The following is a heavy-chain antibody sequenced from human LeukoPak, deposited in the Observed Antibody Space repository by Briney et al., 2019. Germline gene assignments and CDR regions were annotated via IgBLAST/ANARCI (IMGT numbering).Heavy chain of an antibody. CDR2: IIPIFGIA. J-gene: IGHJ4*02. V-gene: IGHV1-69*04. D-gene: IGHD1-26*01. Sequence: SVKVSCKASGGTFSSYAISWVQQAPGQGLEWMGRIIPIFGIANYAQKFQGRVTITADKSTSTAYMELSSLRSEDTAVYYCARGSVIVGATTFDYWGQGTLVTVSS. CDR3: ARGSVIVGATTFDY. CDR1: GGTFSSYA.